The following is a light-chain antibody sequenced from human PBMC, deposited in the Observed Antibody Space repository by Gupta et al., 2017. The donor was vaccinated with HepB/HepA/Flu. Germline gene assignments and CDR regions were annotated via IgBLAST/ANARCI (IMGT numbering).Light chain of an antibody. J-gene: IGLJ3*02. Sequence: QSVLTQPPSVYGTPGPRVVISCSGSSSNIGHTYVYWYQKLPGTAPTLLIYRNYQRPSGVPARFSCSNSATSASLAISALRSEDEADYYCSLWHDILSDVWVFGGGTKVTVL. CDR1: SSNIGHTY. CDR2: RNY. CDR3: SLWHDILSDVWV. V-gene: IGLV1-47*01.